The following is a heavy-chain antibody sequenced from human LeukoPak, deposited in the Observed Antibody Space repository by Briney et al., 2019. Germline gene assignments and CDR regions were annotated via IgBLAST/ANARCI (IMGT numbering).Heavy chain of an antibody. V-gene: IGHV3-23*01. CDR1: GFTSSRFA. Sequence: GGSLRLSCAASGFTSSRFAMSWVRQAPGKGLEWVSAISAGGGTTYYADSVKGRFTISRDNSKYTLYLQMNSLRAEDTAVYYCANRPGDPYYYDYWGQGTLVTVSS. D-gene: IGHD2-21*01. CDR2: ISAGGGTT. J-gene: IGHJ4*02. CDR3: ANRPGDPYYYDY.